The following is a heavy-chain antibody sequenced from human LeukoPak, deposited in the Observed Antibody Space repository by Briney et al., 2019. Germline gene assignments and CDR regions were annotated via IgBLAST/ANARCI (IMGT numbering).Heavy chain of an antibody. Sequence: PSETLSLTCTVSGVSISSGDYYWSWIRQPPGKGLEWIGYIYYSGSTYYNPSLKSRVTISVDTSKNQFSLKLSSVTAADTAVYYCARANYYLYAFDIWGQGTMVTVSS. J-gene: IGHJ3*02. V-gene: IGHV4-30-4*01. CDR2: IYYSGST. CDR3: ARANYYLYAFDI. CDR1: GVSISSGDYY. D-gene: IGHD2/OR15-2a*01.